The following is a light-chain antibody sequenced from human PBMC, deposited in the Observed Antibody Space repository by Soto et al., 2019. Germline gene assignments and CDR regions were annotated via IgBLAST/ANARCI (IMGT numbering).Light chain of an antibody. CDR1: QSVSSSY. V-gene: IGKV3-20*01. Sequence: EIVLTQSPGALSSSPGERATRSCRASQSVSSSYLAWYQQKPGQAPRLLIYGASSRATGIPDRFSGSGSGTDFTLTISRLEPEDFAVYYCQQYGSSPGTFGQGTKVDIK. CDR2: GAS. CDR3: QQYGSSPGT. J-gene: IGKJ1*01.